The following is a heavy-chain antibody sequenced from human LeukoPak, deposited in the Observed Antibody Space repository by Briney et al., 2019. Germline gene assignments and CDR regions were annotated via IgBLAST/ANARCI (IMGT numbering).Heavy chain of an antibody. Sequence: SETLSLTCAVYSESFSAYSWNWIRQSPGKGLEWIGEINHSGSTNYNPSLKSRVTISVDTSKNQTSKRQFSLKLNSVTAADTAVYYCTRERSTPGINWFDPWGQGTLVTVSS. J-gene: IGHJ5*02. CDR1: SESFSAYS. CDR2: INHSGST. V-gene: IGHV4-34*01. CDR3: TRERSTPGINWFDP. D-gene: IGHD2-2*01.